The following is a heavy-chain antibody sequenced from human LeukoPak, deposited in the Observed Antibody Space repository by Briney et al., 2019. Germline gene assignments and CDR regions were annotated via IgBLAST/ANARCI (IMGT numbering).Heavy chain of an antibody. Sequence: ASVKVSCKASGGTFSSYAISWVRQAPGRGLEWMGGFDPEDGETIYAQKFQGRLTMTEDTSTDTAYMELSSLRSEDTAVYYCARDFRMTMVDYWGQGTLVTVSS. J-gene: IGHJ4*02. D-gene: IGHD4/OR15-4a*01. CDR3: ARDFRMTMVDY. CDR2: FDPEDGET. CDR1: GGTFSSYA. V-gene: IGHV1-24*01.